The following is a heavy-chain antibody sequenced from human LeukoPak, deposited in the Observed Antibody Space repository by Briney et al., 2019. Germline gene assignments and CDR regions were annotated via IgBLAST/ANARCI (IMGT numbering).Heavy chain of an antibody. Sequence: ASVKVSCKASGYTFTGYYMHWVRQAPGQGLEWMGWIKVNSGGTNYGHKLQGRATMTRDTAVSTANRERSRRSSDDTAVYYCARGDAPTYYYDTSGYSVGDYWGQGSLVTVSS. CDR1: GYTFTGYY. V-gene: IGHV1-2*02. J-gene: IGHJ4*02. CDR3: ARGDAPTYYYDTSGYSVGDY. CDR2: IKVNSGGT. D-gene: IGHD3-22*01.